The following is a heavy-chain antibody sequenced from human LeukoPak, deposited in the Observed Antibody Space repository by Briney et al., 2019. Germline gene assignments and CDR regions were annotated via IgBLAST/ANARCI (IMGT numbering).Heavy chain of an antibody. V-gene: IGHV3-13*04. CDR1: GFTFSSYD. Sequence: GGSLRLSCAASGFTFSSYDMHWVRQATGKGLEWVSVIGTAGDTYYPGSVKGRFTISRENAKNSLYLQMNSLRAGDTAVYYCARGSYCSGGSCYSQGAFDIWGQGTMVTVSS. CDR3: ARGSYCSGGSCYSQGAFDI. J-gene: IGHJ3*02. D-gene: IGHD2-15*01. CDR2: IGTAGDT.